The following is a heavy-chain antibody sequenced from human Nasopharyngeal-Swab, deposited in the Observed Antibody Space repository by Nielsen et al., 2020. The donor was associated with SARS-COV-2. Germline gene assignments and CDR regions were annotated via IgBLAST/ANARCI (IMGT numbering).Heavy chain of an antibody. CDR3: AREGGRFSSTWCYYSYGMDV. J-gene: IGHJ6*02. D-gene: IGHD6-13*01. V-gene: IGHV3-21*06. CDR2: ISGSNNYT. Sequence: WIRQPPGKGLEWVASISGSNNYTYYADPVKGRFTISRDNAKNSLFLQVNSLRAEDTAVYYCAREGGRFSSTWCYYSYGMDVWGQGTTVTVSS.